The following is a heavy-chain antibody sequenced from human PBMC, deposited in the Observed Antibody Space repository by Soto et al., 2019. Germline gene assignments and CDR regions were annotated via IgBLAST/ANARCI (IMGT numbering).Heavy chain of an antibody. CDR3: GKVLVGASRHYDSDY. J-gene: IGHJ4*02. V-gene: IGHV4-59*08. Sequence: SETLSLTCTVSGGSISSYYWSWTRQPPGKGLEWIGYIYYSGSTNSSPSLKGRVTISKDTSKKKFSLQVTSVTAANTAFYYCGKVLVGASRHYDSDYWGQGTQVTVSS. CDR1: GGSISSYY. D-gene: IGHD2-15*01. CDR2: IYYSGST.